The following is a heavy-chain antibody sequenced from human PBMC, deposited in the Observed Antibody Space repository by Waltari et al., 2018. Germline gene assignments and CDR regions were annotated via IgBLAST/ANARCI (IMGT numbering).Heavy chain of an antibody. V-gene: IGHV1-8*02. Sequence: HVQLVQSGAEVKQPGASVKVSCKASGYTFTSYAMHWVRQATGQGLEWMGGMNPNRGKTGHAQKVQGRVTMTRNTSRSTAYTELSSLRSEDTAVYYCARGEGYSGSYWWFDPWGQGTLVTVSS. CDR1: GYTFTSYA. D-gene: IGHD1-26*01. J-gene: IGHJ5*02. CDR3: ARGEGYSGSYWWFDP. CDR2: MNPNRGKT.